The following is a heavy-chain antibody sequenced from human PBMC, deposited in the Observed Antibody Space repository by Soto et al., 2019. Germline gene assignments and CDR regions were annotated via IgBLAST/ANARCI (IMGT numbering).Heavy chain of an antibody. CDR2: ISGSGDST. CDR3: AKFYYGDYSYYYYGMDV. CDR1: GFTFSSYA. D-gene: IGHD4-17*01. Sequence: EVQVLESGGGLVQPGGSLRLSCAASGFTFSSYAMSWVRQAPGKGLEWVSAISGSGDSTRYADSVQGRFTISRDTSKHTLYPQMNSLTAEDTAVYYCAKFYYGDYSYYYYGMDVWGQGTTVTVSS. J-gene: IGHJ6*02. V-gene: IGHV3-23*01.